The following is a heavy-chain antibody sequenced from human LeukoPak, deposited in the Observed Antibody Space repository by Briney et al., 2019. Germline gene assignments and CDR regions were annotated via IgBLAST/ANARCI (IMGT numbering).Heavy chain of an antibody. V-gene: IGHV1-18*04. CDR2: ISGSNGNT. Sequence: GASVEVSCKASGYSFTRYGMSWLRQAPGQGPEWMGWISGSNGNTNYAQKFQGRVTLTSDTSTSTAYMELRSLRSDDTAVYYCARSGRGTYYYFDWWGQGTLVTVSS. CDR3: ARSGRGTYYYFDW. D-gene: IGHD3-10*01. CDR1: GYSFTRYG. J-gene: IGHJ4*02.